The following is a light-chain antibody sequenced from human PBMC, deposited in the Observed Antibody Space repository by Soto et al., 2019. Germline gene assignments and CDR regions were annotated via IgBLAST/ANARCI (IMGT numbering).Light chain of an antibody. CDR1: SSDVGAYNY. V-gene: IGLV2-14*01. CDR3: SSYASSSTVI. CDR2: DVS. Sequence: QSALTQPASVSGSPGQSITISCTGTSSDVGAYNYVSWYQQHPVKAPKLMIYDVSSRPSGISNRFSGSKSGNTASLTISGVQAEDEADYYCSSYASSSTVIFGGATKLSVL. J-gene: IGLJ2*01.